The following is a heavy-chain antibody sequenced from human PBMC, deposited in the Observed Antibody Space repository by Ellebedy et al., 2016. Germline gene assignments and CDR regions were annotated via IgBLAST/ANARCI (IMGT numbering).Heavy chain of an antibody. V-gene: IGHV3-23*01. CDR2: ISGSGGST. J-gene: IGHJ4*02. CDR1: GFTFSSYA. CDR3: AKVRIGGNFPSGPDY. D-gene: IGHD4-23*01. Sequence: GESLKISXAASGFTFSSYAMSWVRQAPGKGLEWVSAISGSGGSTYYADSVKGRFTISRDNSKNTLYLQMNSLRAEDTAVYYCAKVRIGGNFPSGPDYWGQGTLVTVSS.